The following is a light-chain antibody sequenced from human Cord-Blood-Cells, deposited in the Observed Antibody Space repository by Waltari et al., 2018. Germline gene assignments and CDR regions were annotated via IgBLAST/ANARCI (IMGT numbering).Light chain of an antibody. CDR2: SNN. V-gene: IGLV1-44*01. CDR1: RSNIGSNT. Sequence: QSVLTQPPSASGTPGQRVTLSCSGSRSNIGSNTVNWYQQLPGTAPKLLIYSNNQRPSGVPDRFSGSKSGTSASLAISGLQSEDDADYYCAAWDDSLNVVFGGGTKLTVL. CDR3: AAWDDSLNVV. J-gene: IGLJ2*01.